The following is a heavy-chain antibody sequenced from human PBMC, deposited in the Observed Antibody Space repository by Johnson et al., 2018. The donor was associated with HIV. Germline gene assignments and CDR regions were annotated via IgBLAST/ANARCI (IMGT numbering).Heavy chain of an antibody. V-gene: IGHV3-23*01. J-gene: IGHJ3*02. Sequence: EVQVLESGGGVVRPGGSLRLSCAASGFTFSSYAMSWVRQAPGKGLEWVSTISGSGGSTYYADSVKGRFTISRDNSKNTLYLQMNSLRAEDTAVYYCAGGRNGRNAFDIWGRGTMVTVSS. D-gene: IGHD2-8*01. CDR2: ISGSGGST. CDR1: GFTFSSYA. CDR3: AGGRNGRNAFDI.